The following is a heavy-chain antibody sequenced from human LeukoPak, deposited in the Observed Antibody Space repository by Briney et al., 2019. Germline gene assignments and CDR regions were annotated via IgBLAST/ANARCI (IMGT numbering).Heavy chain of an antibody. CDR1: GGSVSSVSYY. V-gene: IGHV4-61*01. J-gene: IGHJ3*02. Sequence: PSETLSLTCTVSGGSVSSVSYYWSWIRQPPGKGLEGIGYIYYSGSTNYNPSLKSRVTISVDTSKNQSSLKLSSVTAADTAVYYCARDVTMVRGASDAFDIWGQGTMVTVSS. CDR3: ARDVTMVRGASDAFDI. CDR2: IYYSGST. D-gene: IGHD3-10*01.